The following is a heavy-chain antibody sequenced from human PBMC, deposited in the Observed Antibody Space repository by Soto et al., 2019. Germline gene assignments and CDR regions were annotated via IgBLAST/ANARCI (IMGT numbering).Heavy chain of an antibody. CDR1: GYTFTSYY. CDR3: ARQDRGTAANYYYYGMDV. D-gene: IGHD6-13*01. J-gene: IGHJ6*02. V-gene: IGHV1-46*01. Sequence: ASVNVSCKASGYTFTSYYMHWVRQAPGQGLEWMGIINPSGGSTSYAQKFQGRVTMTRDTSTSTVYMELSSLRSEDTAVYYCARQDRGTAANYYYYGMDVWGQGTTVTVSS. CDR2: INPSGGST.